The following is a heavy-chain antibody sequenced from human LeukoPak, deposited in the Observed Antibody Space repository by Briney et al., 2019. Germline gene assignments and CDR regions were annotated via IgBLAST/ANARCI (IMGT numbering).Heavy chain of an antibody. V-gene: IGHV4-34*01. CDR2: INHSGST. J-gene: IGHJ5*02. CDR3: ARGDFKFPGYGDLNWFDP. CDR1: GGSFSGYY. D-gene: IGHD4-17*01. Sequence: PSETLSLTCAVYGGSFSGYYWSWIRQPLGKGLEWIGEINHSGSTNYNPSLKSRVTISVDTSKNQFSLKLSSVTAADTAVYYCARGDFKFPGYGDLNWFDPWGQGTLVTVSS.